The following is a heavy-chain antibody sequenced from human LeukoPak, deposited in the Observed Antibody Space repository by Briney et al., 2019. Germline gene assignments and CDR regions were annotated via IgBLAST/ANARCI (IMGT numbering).Heavy chain of an antibody. J-gene: IGHJ4*02. Sequence: GGSLRLSCAASGFTFSSYLMHWVRQVPGKGLVWVARINPGGSSITYADSVKGRFTISRDNAKNTLYLQMDSLRAEDTGVYYCARSNQADDYWGQGTMVTVSS. CDR1: GFTFSSYL. CDR2: INPGGSSI. V-gene: IGHV3-74*01. CDR3: ARSNQADDY. D-gene: IGHD1-14*01.